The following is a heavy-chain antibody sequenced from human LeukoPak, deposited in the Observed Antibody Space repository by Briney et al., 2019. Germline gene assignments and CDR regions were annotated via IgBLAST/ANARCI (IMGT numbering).Heavy chain of an antibody. CDR3: ARMTGTAMVYYFDY. CDR2: IDWDDDK. Sequence: SGPALVKPTQTLTLTCTFSGFSLSTGGMRVSWIRQPPGKALEWLARIDWDDDKFYGTSLKTRLTISKDTSKNQVVLTMTNMDPVDTATYYCARMTGTAMVYYFDYWGQGTLVTVSS. D-gene: IGHD5-18*01. J-gene: IGHJ4*02. V-gene: IGHV2-70*04. CDR1: GFSLSTGGMR.